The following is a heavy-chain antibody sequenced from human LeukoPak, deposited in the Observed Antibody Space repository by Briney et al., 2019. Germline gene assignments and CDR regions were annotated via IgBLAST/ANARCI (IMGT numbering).Heavy chain of an antibody. CDR3: ARDPQSGGWYPMDAFDI. Sequence: GASVKVSCKASGGTFSSYAISWVRQAPGQGLEWMGGIIPIFGTANYAQKFQGSVTITADESTSTAYMELSSLRSEDTAVYYCARDPQSGGWYPMDAFDIWGQGTMVTVSS. CDR2: IIPIFGTA. V-gene: IGHV1-69*01. D-gene: IGHD6-19*01. CDR1: GGTFSSYA. J-gene: IGHJ3*02.